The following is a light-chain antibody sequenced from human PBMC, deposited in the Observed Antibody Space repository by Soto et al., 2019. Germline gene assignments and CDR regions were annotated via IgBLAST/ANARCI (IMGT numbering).Light chain of an antibody. J-gene: IGLJ1*01. CDR3: SSYAGNSRYV. Sequence: QSALTQPPSASGSPVQSVTISCTGTSSDVGRYNYISWYQQRPGKAPKLIIYEVSKRPSGVPDRLSGFKYGNTASLTVSGLQAEDEADYYCSSYAGNSRYVFGTGTQVTVL. V-gene: IGLV2-8*01. CDR1: SSDVGRYNY. CDR2: EVS.